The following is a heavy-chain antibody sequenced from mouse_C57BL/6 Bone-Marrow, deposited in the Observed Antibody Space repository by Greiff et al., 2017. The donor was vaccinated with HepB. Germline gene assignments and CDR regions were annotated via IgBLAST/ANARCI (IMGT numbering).Heavy chain of an antibody. CDR3: ARGDYSNYVYFDY. Sequence: AQLQQSGAELAKPGASVKLSCKASGYTFTSYWMHWVKQRPGQGLEWIGYINPSSGYTKYNQKFKDKATLTADKSSSTAYMQLSSLTYEDSAVYYCARGDYSNYVYFDYWGQGTTLTVSS. D-gene: IGHD2-5*01. CDR2: INPSSGYT. V-gene: IGHV1-7*01. J-gene: IGHJ2*01. CDR1: GYTFTSYW.